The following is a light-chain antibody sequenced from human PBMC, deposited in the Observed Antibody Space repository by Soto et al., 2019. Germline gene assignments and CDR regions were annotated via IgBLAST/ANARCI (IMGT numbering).Light chain of an antibody. V-gene: IGKV1-5*01. CDR2: AAS. J-gene: IGKJ2*01. CDR1: QGISRS. Sequence: DIQMTQSPTSLSASVGDRVTITCRASQGISRSLAWYQQKPGKAPKLLIYAASDLDSGVPSRFRGSGSGTEFTLTISSLQPDDVATYYCQQYNSYPRSFGQGTKVEI. CDR3: QQYNSYPRS.